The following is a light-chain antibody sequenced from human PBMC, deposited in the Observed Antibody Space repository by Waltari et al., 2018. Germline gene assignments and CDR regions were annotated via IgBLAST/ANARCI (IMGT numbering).Light chain of an antibody. V-gene: IGKV1-8*01. J-gene: IGKJ1*01. CDR2: AAS. CDR1: QGLSSY. Sequence: AIRMTQSPSSLSASTGDRVIITCRASQGLSSYLAWYQHKPGKAPKLLIYAASTLQTGVPSRFNGSESETDFTLTISCLQSEDFATYYCQQYYDYPWTFGQGTKVEIK. CDR3: QQYYDYPWT.